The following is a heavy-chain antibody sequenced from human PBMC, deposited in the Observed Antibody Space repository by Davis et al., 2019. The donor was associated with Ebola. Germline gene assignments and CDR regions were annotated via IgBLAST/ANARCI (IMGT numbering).Heavy chain of an antibody. J-gene: IGHJ6*02. CDR3: ARDAQPFGIRYGMDV. CDR1: GGTFSSYS. CDR2: IIPIFGRA. D-gene: IGHD3-10*01. Sequence: LVKVSCKASGGTFSSYSISWVRQAPGQGLEWMGGIIPIFGRANYAQKFQGRVTITADKSTSTAYMELSSLRSEDTAVYDCARDAQPFGIRYGMDVWGQGTTVTVSS. V-gene: IGHV1-69*06.